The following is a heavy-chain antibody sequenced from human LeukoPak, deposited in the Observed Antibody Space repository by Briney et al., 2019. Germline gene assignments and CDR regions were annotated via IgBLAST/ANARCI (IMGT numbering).Heavy chain of an antibody. CDR2: IWHDASHT. Sequence: PGGSPRLSCAASGLSFSTYAMHWVRQAPGKGLEWVALIWHDASHTFYTDSVKGRFTISRDNSKHTVYLQMNSLGREHTAVYYCASEIFGSGTYPDYWGQGTLVTVSS. V-gene: IGHV3-33*01. CDR1: GLSFSTYA. CDR3: ASEIFGSGTYPDY. D-gene: IGHD3-3*01. J-gene: IGHJ4*02.